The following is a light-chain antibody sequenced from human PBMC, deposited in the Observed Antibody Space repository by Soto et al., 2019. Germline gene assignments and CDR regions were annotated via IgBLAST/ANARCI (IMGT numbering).Light chain of an antibody. CDR2: ATS. J-gene: IGKJ4*01. Sequence: EIVLTQSPGTLSLSPGETATLSCRASQTVNSDYLAWFQQRPGQAPRLLIFATSRRATDIPDRFSGSGSGTDFTLAIRRLEPEDFGVYYCQHYQTFLPLTFGGGTKVDIK. V-gene: IGKV3-20*01. CDR3: QHYQTFLPLT. CDR1: QTVNSDY.